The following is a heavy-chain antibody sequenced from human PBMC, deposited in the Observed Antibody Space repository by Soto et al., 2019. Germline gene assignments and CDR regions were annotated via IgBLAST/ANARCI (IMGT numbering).Heavy chain of an antibody. J-gene: IGHJ5*02. CDR2: ISAYNGNT. Sequence: QVQLVQSGAEVKKSGASVMVSCKASGYTFTSYGICWVRQAAGQGLVWMGWISAYNGNTNYAHKVQSRVPTTTDPSTSTAHIALRSLSSDDTAVYYCAKDATNYRGWFDPWGKRTLVTVSS. CDR3: AKDATNYRGWFDP. CDR1: GYTFTSYG. D-gene: IGHD1-7*01. V-gene: IGHV1-18*01.